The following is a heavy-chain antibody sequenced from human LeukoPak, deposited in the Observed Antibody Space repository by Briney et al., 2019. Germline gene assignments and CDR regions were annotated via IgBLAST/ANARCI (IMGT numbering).Heavy chain of an antibody. D-gene: IGHD2-21*02. CDR3: AKIEVEGSDWPGGDY. Sequence: GGSLRLSCAASGFTFSSYGMHWVRQAPGKGLEWVAVISYDGSNKYYADSVKGRFTISRDNSKNTLYLQMNSLRAEDTAVYYCAKIEVEGSDWPGGDYWGQGTLVTVSS. J-gene: IGHJ4*02. CDR1: GFTFSSYG. CDR2: ISYDGSNK. V-gene: IGHV3-30*18.